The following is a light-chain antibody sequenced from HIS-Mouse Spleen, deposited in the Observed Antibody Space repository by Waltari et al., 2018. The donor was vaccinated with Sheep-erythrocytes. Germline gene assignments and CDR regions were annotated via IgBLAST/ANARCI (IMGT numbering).Light chain of an antibody. J-gene: IGKJ2*01. V-gene: IGKV1-8*01. CDR1: QGISSY. CDR3: QQYYSYPYT. CDR2: AAS. Sequence: AIRMTQSPSSLSASTGDRVTITCRASQGISSYLAWYQQKPWKAPKLLIYAASTLQSWVPSRCSGSGSGTDFTLTISCLQSEDFATYYCQQYYSYPYTFGQGTKLEIK.